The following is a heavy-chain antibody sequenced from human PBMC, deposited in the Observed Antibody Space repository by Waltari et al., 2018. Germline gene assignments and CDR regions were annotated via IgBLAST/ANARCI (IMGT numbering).Heavy chain of an antibody. Sequence: ELELVQSGGGDVQPGGSLRLSCVASGFSVGNNYMTWVRQAPGKGLEWVANIKQDGSEKLYVDSVKGRFTISRDNARNSLYLQMNSLRGEDTAVYYCARVSWDTITRKGIDYWGLGTLVIVSS. CDR3: ARVSWDTITRKGIDY. CDR2: IKQDGSEK. D-gene: IGHD1-26*01. J-gene: IGHJ4*02. CDR1: GFSVGNNY. V-gene: IGHV3-7*01.